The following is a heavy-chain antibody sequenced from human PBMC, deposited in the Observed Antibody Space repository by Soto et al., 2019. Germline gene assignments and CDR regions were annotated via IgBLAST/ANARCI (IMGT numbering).Heavy chain of an antibody. V-gene: IGHV3-64*01. Sequence: EVQLVESGGGVVQPGGSLRLSCAASGFTFSYYAIHWVRQAPGKGLEYVSAIRSNGGSASYANSVRGRFTISRDDSKNTVYIQMGSLRAEDMAVYYCARRRDVTCYGCYDYWGQGTLVTVSS. CDR3: ARRRDVTCYGCYDY. J-gene: IGHJ4*02. CDR1: GFTFSYYA. D-gene: IGHD2-15*01. CDR2: IRSNGGSA.